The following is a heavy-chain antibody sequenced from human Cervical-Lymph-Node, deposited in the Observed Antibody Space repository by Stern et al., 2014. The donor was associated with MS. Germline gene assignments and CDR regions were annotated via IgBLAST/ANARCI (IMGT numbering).Heavy chain of an antibody. Sequence: QVTLRESGPALVRPTQTLTLTCNFSGFLLASAGVGVGWIRQPPGKALEWLALIYGDDDKRYNPSLRSRLTITKDSFRNQVFLTMTNAGLTDTATYYCARNQITLYGVGNVGFDYWGQGTLVTVSS. J-gene: IGHJ4*02. D-gene: IGHD3-3*01. CDR1: GFLLASAGVG. CDR2: IYGDDDK. V-gene: IGHV2-5*02. CDR3: ARNQITLYGVGNVGFDY.